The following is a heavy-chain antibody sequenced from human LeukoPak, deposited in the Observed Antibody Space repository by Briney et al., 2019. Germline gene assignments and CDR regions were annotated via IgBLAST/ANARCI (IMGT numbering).Heavy chain of an antibody. V-gene: IGHV3-30*18. J-gene: IGHJ4*02. CDR3: AKSNYGGNPPTY. Sequence: PGGSLRLSCAASGFTFSSYGMHWVRQAPGKGLEWVAVISYDGSNKYYADSVKGRFTISRDNSKNTLYLQMNSLRAEDTAVYYCAKSNYGGNPPTYWGQGTHVTVSS. CDR2: ISYDGSNK. D-gene: IGHD4-23*01. CDR1: GFTFSSYG.